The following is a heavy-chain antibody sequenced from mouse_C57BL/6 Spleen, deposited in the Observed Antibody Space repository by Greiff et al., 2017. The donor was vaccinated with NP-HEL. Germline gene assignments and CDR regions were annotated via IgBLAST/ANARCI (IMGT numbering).Heavy chain of an antibody. V-gene: IGHV1-53*01. J-gene: IGHJ1*03. CDR1: GYTFTSYW. CDR2: INPSNGGT. D-gene: IGHD2-4*01. Sequence: QVQLQQPGTELVKPGASVKLSCKASGYTFTSYWMHWVKQRPGQGLEWIGNINPSNGGTNYNEKFKSKATLTVDKSSSTAYIQLSSLTSEDSAVYYCAKRLYDYDEVYFDVWGTGTTVTVSS. CDR3: AKRLYDYDEVYFDV.